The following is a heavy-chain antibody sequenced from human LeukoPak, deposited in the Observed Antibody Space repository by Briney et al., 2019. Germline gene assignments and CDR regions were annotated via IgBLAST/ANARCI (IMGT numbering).Heavy chain of an antibody. V-gene: IGHV3-64*01. CDR1: GFTFSSYA. Sequence: GGSLRLSCAASGFTFSSYAMHWVRQAPGKGLEYFSAISSNGGSTYYANSVKGRFTISRDNSKNPLYLQMGSLRAEDMAVYYCARHGWDYWGQGTLVTVSS. CDR3: ARHGWDY. D-gene: IGHD6-19*01. CDR2: ISSNGGST. J-gene: IGHJ4*02.